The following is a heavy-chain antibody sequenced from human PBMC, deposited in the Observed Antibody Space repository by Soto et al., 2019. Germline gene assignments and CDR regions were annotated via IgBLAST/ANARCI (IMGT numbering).Heavy chain of an antibody. CDR3: ARQQAMDY. V-gene: IGHV1-8*01. Sequence: QVQLVQSGAEVKKPGASVKVSCKASGYTFVNYEINWVRQATGQGLEWLGWMNPHSGDTFYAQNFQGRVTMPRNTSITTAYMELNSLKSEATAVYYCARQQAMDYWGQGTLVTVSS. CDR2: MNPHSGDT. CDR1: GYTFVNYE. J-gene: IGHJ4*02.